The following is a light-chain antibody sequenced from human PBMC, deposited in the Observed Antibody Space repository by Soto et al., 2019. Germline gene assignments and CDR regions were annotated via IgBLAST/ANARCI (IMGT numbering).Light chain of an antibody. CDR1: SSDVVFYNY. V-gene: IGLV2-14*01. CDR3: SSFTITTPVA. Sequence: QAVVTQPASVSGSPGQSITISCTGTSSDVVFYNYVSWYQQHPGKAPKLILYEVSNRPSGVSNRFSGSKSGSTASLTISGLQAEDEANYYCSSFTITTPVAFGGGTKLTVL. J-gene: IGLJ2*01. CDR2: EVS.